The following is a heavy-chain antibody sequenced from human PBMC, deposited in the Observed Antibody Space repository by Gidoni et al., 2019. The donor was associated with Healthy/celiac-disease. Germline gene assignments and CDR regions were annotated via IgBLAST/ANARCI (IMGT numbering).Heavy chain of an antibody. D-gene: IGHD2-21*02. CDR1: GGSFSGYY. CDR2: INHSGNT. J-gene: IGHJ1*01. Sequence: QVQLQQWGAGLLKPSETLSLTCAVYGGSFSGYYWSWIRQPPGKGLEWIGEINHSGNTNYNPSLKSRVTISVDTSKIQFSLKLSSMTAADTAVYYCARGPPSRRSWWLLLTEYFQHWGQGTLVTVSS. CDR3: ARGPPSRRSWWLLLTEYFQH. V-gene: IGHV4-34*01.